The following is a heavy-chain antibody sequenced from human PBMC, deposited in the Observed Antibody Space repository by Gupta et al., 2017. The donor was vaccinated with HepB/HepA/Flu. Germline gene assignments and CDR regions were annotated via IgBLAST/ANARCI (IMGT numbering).Heavy chain of an antibody. J-gene: IGHJ4*02. CDR1: GYTFTSYS. CDR3: ARGGNYGYGVDY. V-gene: IGHV1-3*01. D-gene: IGHD5-18*01. Sequence: QVQLVQSGAEVKKPGASVEVSCKASGYTFTSYSIHWVRQAPGQRPEWMGWISAGNGNTKYAQNYQGRVTITRDTSASTAYMELSSLTSEDTAVYYCARGGNYGYGVDYWGQGTLVTVSS. CDR2: ISAGNGNT.